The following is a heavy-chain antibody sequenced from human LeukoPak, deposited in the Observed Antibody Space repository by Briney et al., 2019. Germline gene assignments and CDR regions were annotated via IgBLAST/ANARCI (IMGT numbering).Heavy chain of an antibody. D-gene: IGHD1-26*01. CDR2: ISGSGGST. CDR1: GFTFSSYA. V-gene: IGHV3-23*01. CDR3: AKNTGGTHLPNGWFDP. Sequence: GGSLRLSCAASGFTFSSYAMSWVRQAPGKGLEWVSAISGSGGSTYYADSVKGRFTISRDNSKNTLYLQMNSLRAEDTAVYYCAKNTGGTHLPNGWFDPWGRGTLVTVSS. J-gene: IGHJ5*02.